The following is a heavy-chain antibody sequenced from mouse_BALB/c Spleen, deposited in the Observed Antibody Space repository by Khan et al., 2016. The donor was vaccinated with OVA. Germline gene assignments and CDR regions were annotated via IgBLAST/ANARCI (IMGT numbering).Heavy chain of an antibody. CDR3: ARREYLMTWFAY. CDR1: GFSLTNFG. CDR2: IWSGGST. J-gene: IGHJ3*01. V-gene: IGHV2-2*02. Sequence: QVQLKQSGPGLVQPSQSLSITRTVSGFSLTNFGVHWVRQSPGKGLEWLGVIWSGGSTDYNAAFKSRLSISKDNSKSQVFFKMNSLQANDTATYYCARREYLMTWFAYWGQGTLVTVSA.